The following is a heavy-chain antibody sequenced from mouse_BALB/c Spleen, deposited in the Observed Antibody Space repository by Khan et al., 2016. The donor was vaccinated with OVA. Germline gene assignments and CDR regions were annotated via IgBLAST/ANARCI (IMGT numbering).Heavy chain of an antibody. D-gene: IGHD4-1*01. Sequence: EVELVESGGDLVKPGGSLKLSCAASGFTFSNYGMSWVRQTPDKRLEWVATISSDGTYTYYPDSVKGRFTIPRNNAKNTLYLQMSSLKSEDTAVYYCTSHLTGSFAYWGQGTLVTVSA. CDR1: GFTFSNYG. CDR2: ISSDGTYT. CDR3: TSHLTGSFAY. V-gene: IGHV5-6*01. J-gene: IGHJ3*01.